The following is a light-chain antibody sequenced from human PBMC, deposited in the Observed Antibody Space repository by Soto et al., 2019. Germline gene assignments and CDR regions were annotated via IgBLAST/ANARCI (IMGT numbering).Light chain of an antibody. J-gene: IGKJ1*01. CDR3: QHYNSYSEA. Sequence: DIQMTQSPSTLSASVGDRVTISSRASQSISSWLAWYQQKPGKAPNLLIYDASSLQSGVPSSFSGIGSGTEFTLTISSLQPDDFATYYCQHYNSYSEAFGQGTRWIS. CDR1: QSISSW. CDR2: DAS. V-gene: IGKV1-5*01.